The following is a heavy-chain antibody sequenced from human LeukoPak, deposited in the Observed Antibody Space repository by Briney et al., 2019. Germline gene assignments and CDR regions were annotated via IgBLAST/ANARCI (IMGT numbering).Heavy chain of an antibody. CDR3: AKDINGLVQAPDYYYGMDV. J-gene: IGHJ6*02. CDR2: ISRDGGST. V-gene: IGHV3-43*01. D-gene: IGHD6-19*01. CDR1: GFTFDDYT. Sequence: GGSLRLSCAASGFTFDDYTMHWVRQAPGKGLEWVSLISRDGGSTYYADSVKGRFTISRDNSKNSLYLQMNSLRTEDTALYYCAKDINGLVQAPDYYYGMDVWGQGTTVTVSS.